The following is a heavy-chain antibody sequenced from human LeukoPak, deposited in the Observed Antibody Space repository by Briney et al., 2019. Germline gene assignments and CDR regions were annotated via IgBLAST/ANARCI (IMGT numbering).Heavy chain of an antibody. V-gene: IGHV3-21*01. CDR1: GFTFSSYS. J-gene: IGHJ4*02. Sequence: GGSLRLSCAASGFTFSSYSMNWVRQAPGKGLEWVSSISSSSSYIYYADSVKGRFTISRDNAKNSLYLQMNSLRAEDTAVYYCARGPYSGRSRIDYWGQGTLVTVSS. D-gene: IGHD1-26*01. CDR2: ISSSSSYI. CDR3: ARGPYSGRSRIDY.